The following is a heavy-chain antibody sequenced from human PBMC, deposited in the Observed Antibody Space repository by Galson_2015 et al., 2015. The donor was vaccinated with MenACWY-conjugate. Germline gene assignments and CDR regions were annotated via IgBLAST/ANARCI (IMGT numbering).Heavy chain of an antibody. CDR1: GFTFSNYW. V-gene: IGHV3-74*01. Sequence: SLRLSCAASGFTFSNYWMHWVRQAPGKGLEWVSCISKGGSIIYYADSVKGRFTISRDNAKNTLYLQMNSLRAEDTAVYYCARGRHIGVVAAIQAFDIWGQGTMVTVSS. CDR2: ISKGGSII. J-gene: IGHJ3*02. CDR3: ARGRHIGVVAAIQAFDI. D-gene: IGHD2-21*02.